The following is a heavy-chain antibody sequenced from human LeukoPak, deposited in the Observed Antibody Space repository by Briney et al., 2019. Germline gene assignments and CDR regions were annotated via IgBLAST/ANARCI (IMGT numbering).Heavy chain of an antibody. CDR2: IIPIFGTA. Sequence: SVKVSCKASGGTFSSYAISWVRQAPGQGLELMGGIIPIFGTANYAQKFQGRVTITTDESTSTAYMELSSLRSEDTAVYYCARDLDDGYSSSHCFDPWGQGTLVTVSS. CDR1: GGTFSSYA. J-gene: IGHJ5*02. V-gene: IGHV1-69*05. CDR3: ARDLDDGYSSSHCFDP. D-gene: IGHD6-6*01.